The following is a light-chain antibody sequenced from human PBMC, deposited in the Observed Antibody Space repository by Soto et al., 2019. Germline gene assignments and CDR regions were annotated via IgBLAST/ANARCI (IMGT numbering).Light chain of an antibody. V-gene: IGKV3-20*01. Sequence: EIVLTQSPGTLSLSPGERATLSCRASQSVSSSYLAWYQQKPGQAPRLLIYGASSRATGIPDRFSGSGSGTDFTLTISRLEPEDFAVYDCQQYGSSPQKFGQGTKVEIK. CDR3: QQYGSSPQK. J-gene: IGKJ1*01. CDR1: QSVSSSY. CDR2: GAS.